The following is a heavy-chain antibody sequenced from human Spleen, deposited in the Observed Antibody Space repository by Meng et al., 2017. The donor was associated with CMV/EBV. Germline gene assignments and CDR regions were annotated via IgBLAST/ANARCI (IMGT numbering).Heavy chain of an antibody. J-gene: IGHJ4*02. CDR3: ARDQIAVSGLSYYFDF. CDR1: GYTFTSYY. CDR2: IKPGGGST. V-gene: IGHV1-46*01. D-gene: IGHD6-19*01. Sequence: SGYTFTSYYIHWVRQAPGHGLEWMGIIKPGGGSTTYAQKFQGRVTLTRDMSAGTVYMELSSLRSEDTAVYYCARDQIAVSGLSYYFDFWGQGTLVTVSS.